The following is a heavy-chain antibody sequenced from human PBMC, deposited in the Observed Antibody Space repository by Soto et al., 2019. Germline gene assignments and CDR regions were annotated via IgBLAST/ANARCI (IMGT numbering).Heavy chain of an antibody. CDR1: GFTFSSYS. CDR2: ISSSSSYI. Sequence: GGSLRLSCAASGFTFSSYSMNWVRQAPGKGLEWVSSISSSSSYIYYADSVKGRFTISRDNAKNSLYLQMNSLRAEDTAVYYCARYPSPVTYSSGDYWGQGTLVTVSS. J-gene: IGHJ4*02. V-gene: IGHV3-21*01. CDR3: ARYPSPVTYSSGDY. D-gene: IGHD6-19*01.